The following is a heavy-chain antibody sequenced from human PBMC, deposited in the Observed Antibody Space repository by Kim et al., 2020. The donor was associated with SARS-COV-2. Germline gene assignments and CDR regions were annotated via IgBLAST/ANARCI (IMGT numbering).Heavy chain of an antibody. CDR3: ARGSGYFGFDY. V-gene: IGHV3-74*01. D-gene: IGHD3-22*01. J-gene: IGHJ4*02. Sequence: YADSVKGRFTISRDNAKNTLYLQMNSLRVEDMAVCYCARGSGYFGFDYWGQGILVTVSS.